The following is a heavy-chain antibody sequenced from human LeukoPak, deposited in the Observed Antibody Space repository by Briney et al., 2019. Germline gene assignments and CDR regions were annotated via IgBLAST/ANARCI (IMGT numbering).Heavy chain of an antibody. V-gene: IGHV1-2*02. Sequence: ASVKVSCKASGNTFTGYYMHWVRQAPGQGLEWMGWINPNSGGTNYAQKFQGRVTMTRDTSISTAYMELSRLRSDDTAVYYCARVGADYYYYYMDVWGKGTTVTVSS. CDR2: INPNSGGT. CDR3: ARVGADYYYYYMDV. D-gene: IGHD1-26*01. J-gene: IGHJ6*03. CDR1: GNTFTGYY.